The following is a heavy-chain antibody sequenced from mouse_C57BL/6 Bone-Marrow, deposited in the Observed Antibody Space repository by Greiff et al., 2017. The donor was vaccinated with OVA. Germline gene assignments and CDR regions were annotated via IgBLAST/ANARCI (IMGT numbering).Heavy chain of an antibody. CDR3: TGYDDGSSHWYFDV. Sequence: VQLQQSGAELVRPGASVKLSCTASGFNIKDDYMHWVKPRPEQGLEWIGWIDPENGDTEYASKFQGKAPITADTSSNTAYLQLSSLTSEDTAVYYCTGYDDGSSHWYFDVWGTGTTVTVSS. V-gene: IGHV14-4*01. CDR1: GFNIKDDY. J-gene: IGHJ1*03. CDR2: IDPENGDT. D-gene: IGHD1-1*01.